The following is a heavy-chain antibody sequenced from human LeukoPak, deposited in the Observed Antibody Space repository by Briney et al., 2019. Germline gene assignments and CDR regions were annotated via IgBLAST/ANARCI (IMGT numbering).Heavy chain of an antibody. CDR1: GVSISSGSYY. CDR2: IYYSGST. CDR3: ARELPFDYYDSSGYPTYYFDY. V-gene: IGHV4-61*10. J-gene: IGHJ4*02. D-gene: IGHD3-22*01. Sequence: SETLSLTCTVSGVSISSGSYYWSWIRQPAGKGLEWIGYIYYSGSTNYNPSLKSRVTISVDTSKNQFSLKVSSVTAADTAVYYCARELPFDYYDSSGYPTYYFDYWGQGTLVTVSS.